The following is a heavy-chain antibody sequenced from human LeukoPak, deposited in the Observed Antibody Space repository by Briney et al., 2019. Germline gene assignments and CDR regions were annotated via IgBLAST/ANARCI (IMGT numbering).Heavy chain of an antibody. CDR1: GGSISSSSYY. CDR2: IYYSGST. Sequence: PSETLSLTCTVSGGSISSSSYYWGWIRQPPGKGLEWIGSIYYSGSTYYNPSLKSRVTISVDTSKNQFSLKLSSVTAADTAVYYCARDPRIYRWRDWGQGTLVTVSS. J-gene: IGHJ4*02. D-gene: IGHD5-24*01. V-gene: IGHV4-39*07. CDR3: ARDPRIYRWRD.